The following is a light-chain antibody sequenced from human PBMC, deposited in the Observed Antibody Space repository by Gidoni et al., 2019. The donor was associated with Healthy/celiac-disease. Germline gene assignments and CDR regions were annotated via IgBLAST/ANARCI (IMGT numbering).Light chain of an antibody. CDR1: QDISNY. J-gene: IGKJ2*01. CDR3: QQYDNLPYT. V-gene: IGKV1-33*01. Sequence: DIEMTQSQSSLSASVGDRVTITCHARQDISNYLNWYQQKPGKAPKLLIYDASNLETGVPSRFSGSGSGTDFTFTISSLQPEDIATYYCQQYDNLPYTFGQGTKLEIK. CDR2: DAS.